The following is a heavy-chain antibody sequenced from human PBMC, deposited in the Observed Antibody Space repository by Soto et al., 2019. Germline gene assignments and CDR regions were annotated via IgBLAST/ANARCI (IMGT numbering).Heavy chain of an antibody. D-gene: IGHD3-16*02. V-gene: IGHV3-30-3*01. CDR3: VRAKPDLSFIGEDWFDP. CDR2: ISYDGSNK. CDR1: GFTFSSYA. J-gene: IGHJ5*02. Sequence: GGSLRLSCAASGFTFSSYAMHWVRQAPGKGLEWVAVISYDGSNKYYADSVKGRFTISRDNSKNTLYLQMNSLRAEDTAVYYCVRAKPDLSFIGEDWFDPWGQGTLVTVSS.